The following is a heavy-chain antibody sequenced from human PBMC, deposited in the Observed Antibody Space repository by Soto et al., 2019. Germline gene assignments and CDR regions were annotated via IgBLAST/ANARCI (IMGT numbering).Heavy chain of an antibody. CDR2: IYYSWRT. CDR1: GGSVSCYY. Sequence: TDTLSLTCNLSGGSVSCYYLNSIRQPPVKGLKCITNIYYSWRTNYNPSLKRCLTISVDKSKNQFSLKLSSMTAADTAVYYCATVEFLWLPKFDIWGQGTMITVS. CDR3: ATVEFLWLPKFDI. J-gene: IGHJ3*02. V-gene: IGHV4-59*02. D-gene: IGHD5-12*01.